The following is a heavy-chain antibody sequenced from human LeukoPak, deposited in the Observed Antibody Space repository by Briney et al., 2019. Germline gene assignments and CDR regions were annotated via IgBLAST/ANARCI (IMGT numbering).Heavy chain of an antibody. CDR3: ARVTYYYGSGTREPGYYYYYMDV. D-gene: IGHD3-10*01. CDR1: GGSISSGSYY. J-gene: IGHJ6*03. Sequence: SQTLSLTCTVSGGSISSGSYYWSWIRQPAGKGLEWIGRIYTSGSTNYNPSLTSRVTISVDPSKHQLSLKLSAVTAADTAVYYCARVTYYYGSGTREPGYYYYYMDVWGKGTTVTVSS. V-gene: IGHV4-61*02. CDR2: IYTSGST.